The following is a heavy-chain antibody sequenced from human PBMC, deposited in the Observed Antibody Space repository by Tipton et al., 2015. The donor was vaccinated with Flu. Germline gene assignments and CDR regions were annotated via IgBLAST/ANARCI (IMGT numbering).Heavy chain of an antibody. CDR3: AKDITGELMITFGGVFAQGENAFDF. V-gene: IGHV3-9*01. D-gene: IGHD3-16*02. Sequence: SLRLSCAASGFTFDDYAMHWVRQAPGKGLEWVSGISWNSGTIGYADSVKGRFTISRDNAKNSLYLQMNSLRAEDTALYYCAKDITGELMITFGGVFAQGENAFDFWGQGTMVTVSS. J-gene: IGHJ3*01. CDR1: GFTFDDYA. CDR2: ISWNSGTI.